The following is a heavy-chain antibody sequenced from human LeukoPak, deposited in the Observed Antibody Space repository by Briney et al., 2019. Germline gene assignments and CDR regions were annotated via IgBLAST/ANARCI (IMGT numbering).Heavy chain of an antibody. J-gene: IGHJ5*02. CDR2: IYYSGST. CDR1: GGSISSSSYY. D-gene: IGHD2-21*02. V-gene: IGHV4-39*07. Sequence: SETLSLTCTVSGGSISSSSYYWGWIRQPPGKGLEWIGSIYYSGSTYYNPSLKSRVTISVDTSKNQFSLKLSSVTAADTAVYYCARDEHIVVVAAIPIGANWFDPWAQGTLVTVSS. CDR3: ARDEHIVVVAAIPIGANWFDP.